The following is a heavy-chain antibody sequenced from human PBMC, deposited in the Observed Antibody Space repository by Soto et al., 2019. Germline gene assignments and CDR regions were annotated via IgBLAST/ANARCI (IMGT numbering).Heavy chain of an antibody. D-gene: IGHD6-6*01. CDR2: IYRGLST. J-gene: IGHJ3*02. CDR1: GFNVTNTY. Sequence: EVQLVESGGGLIQPGGSLRLSCAVSGFNVTNTYMSWVRQAPGKGLEWVSVIYRGLSTFYADSVKGRITVSRDDSKNTVSLQMNSLRAEDTAVYYCARDRSDSSRDDSFDIWGQGTMVTVSS. V-gene: IGHV3-53*01. CDR3: ARDRSDSSRDDSFDI.